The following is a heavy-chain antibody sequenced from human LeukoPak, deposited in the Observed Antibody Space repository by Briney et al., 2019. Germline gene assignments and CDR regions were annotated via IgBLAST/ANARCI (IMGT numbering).Heavy chain of an antibody. D-gene: IGHD3-16*01. CDR2: IKEDGSEK. J-gene: IGHJ4*02. V-gene: IGHV3-7*01. CDR1: GFTFSSYW. Sequence: PGGSLRLSCGASGFTFSSYWMSWVRQAPGKGLEWVANIKEDGSEKYYVASVKGRFSISRDNAKNSLYLQMNSLRAEDTVVYYCASGRRLGYWGQGTLVTVSS. CDR3: ASGRRLGY.